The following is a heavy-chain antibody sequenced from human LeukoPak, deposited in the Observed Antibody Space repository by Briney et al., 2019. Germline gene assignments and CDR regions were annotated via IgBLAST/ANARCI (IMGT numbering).Heavy chain of an antibody. CDR1: GFTFSSYA. D-gene: IGHD2-2*01. Sequence: PGGSLRLSCSASGFTFSSYAMHWVRQAPGKGLEYVSAISSNGGSTYYADSVKGRFTISRDNSKNTLYLQMSSLRAEDTAVYYCVKDWRGVVVPAADDAFDIWGRGTMVTVSS. CDR2: ISSNGGST. V-gene: IGHV3-64D*06. CDR3: VKDWRGVVVPAADDAFDI. J-gene: IGHJ3*02.